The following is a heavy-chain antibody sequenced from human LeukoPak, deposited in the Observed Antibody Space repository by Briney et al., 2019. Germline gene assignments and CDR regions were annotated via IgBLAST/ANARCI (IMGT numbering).Heavy chain of an antibody. CDR3: AKASWVSNGDAVL. Sequence: GGSLRLSCAASGFTFSSYAMSWVRQAPARGLEWVSSLRGDGSTFYADSVKGRFTLSRDESRNTVYFQLNSLRVEDTAVYYCAKASWVSNGDAVLWGQGTLVTVFS. CDR2: LRGDGST. CDR1: GFTFSSYA. V-gene: IGHV3-23*01. D-gene: IGHD1-1*01. J-gene: IGHJ4*02.